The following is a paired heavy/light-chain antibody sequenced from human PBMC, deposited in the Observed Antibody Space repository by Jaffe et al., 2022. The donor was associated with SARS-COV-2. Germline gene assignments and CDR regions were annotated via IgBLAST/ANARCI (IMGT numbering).Heavy chain of an antibody. CDR1: GFSLNTNQVG. CDR2: IYWNDDK. V-gene: IGHV2-5*01. Sequence: QITLKESGPTLVKPTQTLTLTCSFSGFSLNTNQVGVGWIRQPPGKALEWLALIYWNDDKRYSPSLKTGLTITKDTSKNQVVLRMTSVDPVDTGTYYCAYRFRNRGQIFDYWGQGIVVTVSS. CDR3: AYRFRNRGQIFDY. J-gene: IGHJ4*01.
Light chain of an antibody. V-gene: IGKV3-15*01. CDR2: GTF. CDR1: QSVSSN. CDR3: QQSNNWPLT. Sequence: EIVMTQSPATLSVSPGERATLSCRASQSVSSNLAWYQQRPGQAPRLLIYGTFTRATDVPARFSGSVSGTEYTLTISSLQSEDFAVYYCQQSNNWPLTFGQGTKVEIK. J-gene: IGKJ1*01.